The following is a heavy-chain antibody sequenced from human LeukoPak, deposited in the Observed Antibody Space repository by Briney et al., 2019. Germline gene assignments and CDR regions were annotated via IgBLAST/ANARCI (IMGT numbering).Heavy chain of an antibody. D-gene: IGHD5-24*01. V-gene: IGHV1-18*01. CDR3: ARVLGTRWLPAAHYYGMDV. Sequence: ASVKVSCKASGYTFTSYGISWVRQAPGQGLEWMGWISAYNGNTNYAQKLQGRVTMTTDTSTSTAYMELRSLRSDDTAVYYCARVLGTRWLPAAHYYGMDVWGQGTTVTVSS. CDR1: GYTFTSYG. J-gene: IGHJ6*02. CDR2: ISAYNGNT.